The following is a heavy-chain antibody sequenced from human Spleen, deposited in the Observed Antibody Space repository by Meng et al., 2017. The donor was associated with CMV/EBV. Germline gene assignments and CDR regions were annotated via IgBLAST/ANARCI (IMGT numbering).Heavy chain of an antibody. CDR2: ISSDGSNK. V-gene: IGHV3-30*04. J-gene: IGHJ6*02. CDR1: GFTFSSYA. D-gene: IGHD5-12*01. Sequence: GESLKISCAASGFTFSSYAMSWVRQAPGKGLEWVAMISSDGSNKYYADSVEGRFTISRDNSKNTLYLQMNSLRAEDTAVYYCARVLDSGHDYSYYYYGMDVWGQGTTVTVSS. CDR3: ARVLDSGHDYSYYYYGMDV.